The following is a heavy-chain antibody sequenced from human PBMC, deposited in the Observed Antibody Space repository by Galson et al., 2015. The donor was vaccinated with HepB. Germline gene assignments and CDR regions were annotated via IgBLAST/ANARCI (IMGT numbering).Heavy chain of an antibody. V-gene: IGHV1-18*04. CDR2: INPYNGNT. D-gene: IGHD3-10*01. Sequence: SVKVSCKASGYTSTSYGISWVRQAPGQGLEWMGWINPYNGNTDYAQNLQGRVAMTTDTSTSPAYMELRSLRSDDTALYFCAIVGEGGRYGSATYYIEASFDYWGQGTLVTVSS. J-gene: IGHJ4*02. CDR3: AIVGEGGRYGSATYYIEASFDY. CDR1: GYTSTSYG.